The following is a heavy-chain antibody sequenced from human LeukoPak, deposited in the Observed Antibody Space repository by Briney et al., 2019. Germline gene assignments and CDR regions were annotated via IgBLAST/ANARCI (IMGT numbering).Heavy chain of an antibody. CDR2: IYYSGST. CDR1: GGSISSYY. D-gene: IGHD2-8*01. Sequence: SETLSLTCTVSGGSISSYYWSWIRQPPGKGLEWIGYIYYSGSTNYNPSLKSRVTISVDTSKNQFSLKLSSVTAADTAVYYCARDGSPTNPYYYYGMDVWGQGTTVTVSS. CDR3: ARDGSPTNPYYYYGMDV. V-gene: IGHV4-59*01. J-gene: IGHJ6*02.